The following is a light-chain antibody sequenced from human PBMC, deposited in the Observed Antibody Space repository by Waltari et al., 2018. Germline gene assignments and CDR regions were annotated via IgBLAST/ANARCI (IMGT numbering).Light chain of an antibody. V-gene: IGKV3-20*01. CDR1: QSVSRT. J-gene: IGKJ1*01. CDR2: DAS. CDR3: QKYGTLPAT. Sequence: EIVLTQSPGTLSLSPGDRATLSCRASQSVSRTLAWYQQKPGQAPRLLIYDASSRATGIPDMFSGSGSGTDFSLTISRLEHEDFAVYYCQKYGTLPATFGQGTKVEIK.